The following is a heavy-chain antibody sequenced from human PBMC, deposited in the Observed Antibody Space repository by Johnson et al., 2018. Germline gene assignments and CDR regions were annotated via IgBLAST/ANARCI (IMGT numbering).Heavy chain of an antibody. J-gene: IGHJ3*01. V-gene: IGHV4-34*01. D-gene: IGHD1-1*01. CDR2: INHSGST. CDR3: AKGGRWNPSPA. Sequence: QVQLQQWGAGLFKPSETLSLTCVVYGGSFSGYYWSWIRQPPGKGLEWIGEINHSGSTNYNPSLKNRLTISVDTSKNQFSLKMSSVTAADTAVYYCAKGGRWNPSPAWGQGTMVTVSS. CDR1: GGSFSGYY.